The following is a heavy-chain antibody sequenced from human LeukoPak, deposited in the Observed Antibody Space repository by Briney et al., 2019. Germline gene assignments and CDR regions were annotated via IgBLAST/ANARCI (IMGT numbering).Heavy chain of an antibody. Sequence: ASVKVSCKASGYTFTSYGISWVRQAPGRGLEWMGWISAYNGNTNYAQKLQGRVTMTTDTSTSTAYMELRSLRSDDTAVCYCARAPHIVVVTINFDYWGQGTLVTVSS. D-gene: IGHD2-21*02. CDR3: ARAPHIVVVTINFDY. CDR1: GYTFTSYG. J-gene: IGHJ4*02. V-gene: IGHV1-18*01. CDR2: ISAYNGNT.